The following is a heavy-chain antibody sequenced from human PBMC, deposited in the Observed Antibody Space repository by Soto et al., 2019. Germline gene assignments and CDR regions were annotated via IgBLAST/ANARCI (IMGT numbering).Heavy chain of an antibody. Sequence: VQLLESGGGLVQPGGSLRLSCAASGFIFTNYAMTWVRQAPGKGLEWVSSISAGSSGTYYADSVKGRFTISRDNSKNTLYLQMNSLSTEDTAVYYCARDSATYYYWGQGTLVTVSS. CDR3: ARDSATYYY. CDR2: ISAGSSGT. CDR1: GFIFTNYA. V-gene: IGHV3-23*01. J-gene: IGHJ4*02. D-gene: IGHD1-26*01.